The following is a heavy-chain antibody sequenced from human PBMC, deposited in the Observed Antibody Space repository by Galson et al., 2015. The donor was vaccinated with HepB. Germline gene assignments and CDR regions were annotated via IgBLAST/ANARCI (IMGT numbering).Heavy chain of an antibody. J-gene: IGHJ4*02. CDR2: FDPEDGET. V-gene: IGHV1-24*01. CDR3: AREGSGYGSIDY. Sequence: SVKVSCKVSGYTLTELSMHWVRQAPGKGLEWMGGFDPEDGETIYAQKFQGRVTMTRDTSTSTVYMELSSLRFEDTAVYYCAREGSGYGSIDYWGQGTLVTVSS. CDR1: GYTLTELS. D-gene: IGHD5-12*01.